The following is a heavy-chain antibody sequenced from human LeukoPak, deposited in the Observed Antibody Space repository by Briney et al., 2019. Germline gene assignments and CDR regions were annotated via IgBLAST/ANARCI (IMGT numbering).Heavy chain of an antibody. CDR1: GFTFSSYA. CDR3: AKEGFYGQFDY. Sequence: GGSLRLSCAASGFTFSSYAMSWVRQAPGKGLEWVSVIYTGDNTYYADSVKGRFTISRDNSKNTVYLQMNSLRVEDTAGYYCAKEGFYGQFDYWGQGSLVTVTS. J-gene: IGHJ4*02. V-gene: IGHV3-23*03. CDR2: IYTGDNT. D-gene: IGHD2/OR15-2a*01.